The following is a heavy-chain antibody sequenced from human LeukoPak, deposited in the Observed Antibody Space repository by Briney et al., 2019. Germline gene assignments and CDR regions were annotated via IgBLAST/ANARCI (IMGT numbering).Heavy chain of an antibody. CDR2: ISAGNGNT. CDR3: ARDSGSGNNDY. D-gene: IGHD1-26*01. V-gene: IGHV1-3*01. Sequence: DSVKVSCKASGYTFTGYYMHWVRQAPGQGLEWMGWISAGNGNTKYSQNFQGRVTFISNTSATTAFMELSSLRSEDAAVYYCARDSGSGNNDYWGQGTLVTVSS. J-gene: IGHJ4*02. CDR1: GYTFTGYY.